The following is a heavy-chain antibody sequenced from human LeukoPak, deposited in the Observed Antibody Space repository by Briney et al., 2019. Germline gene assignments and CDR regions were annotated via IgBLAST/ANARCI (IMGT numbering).Heavy chain of an antibody. J-gene: IGHJ3*02. CDR3: VRGVSISSSWYNDI. CDR1: GYTFTGYY. CDR2: INPNSGDT. V-gene: IGHV1-2*02. D-gene: IGHD6-13*01. Sequence: ASVKVSCKASGYTFTGYYMHWVRQAPGEGLEWMGWINPNSGDTNYAQKFQGRVTMTRDTSISTAHMELSRLRSDDTAVYYCVRGVSISSSWYNDIWGQGTMVTVSS.